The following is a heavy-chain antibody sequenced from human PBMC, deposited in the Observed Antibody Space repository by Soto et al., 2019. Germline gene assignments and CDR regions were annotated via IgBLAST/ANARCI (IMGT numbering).Heavy chain of an antibody. J-gene: IGHJ4*02. V-gene: IGHV4-59*01. CDR2: ISYSGST. CDR3: GTRLKYGSGTSPWDY. Sequence: SETLSLTCTVSGGSISSYYWSWIRQPPGRGLEWIGYISYSGSTNYNPSPKSRVTISVDTSKNQFSLKLSSVTAADTAVYYCGTRLKYGSGTSPWDYWGPGTLVTVSS. CDR1: GGSISSYY. D-gene: IGHD3-10*01.